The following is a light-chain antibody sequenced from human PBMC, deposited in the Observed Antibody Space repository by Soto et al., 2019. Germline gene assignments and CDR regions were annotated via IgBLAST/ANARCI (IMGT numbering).Light chain of an antibody. J-gene: IGKJ1*01. V-gene: IGKV3-15*01. Sequence: EIVLPQSPATLSLAPGERAPLSCRASQSVSSSLAWYQQKPGQAPRLLIYAASTRATGIPARFNGSGSGTEFTLTINSLQSEDFAVYSCQQYNNWWTFGQGSNVDI. CDR1: QSVSSS. CDR2: AAS. CDR3: QQYNNWWT.